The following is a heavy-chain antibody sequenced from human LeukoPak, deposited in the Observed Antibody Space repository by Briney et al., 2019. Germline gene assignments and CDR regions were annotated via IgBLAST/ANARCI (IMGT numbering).Heavy chain of an antibody. CDR2: ISAYNGNT. CDR1: GYTFISYG. Sequence: ASVKVSCKASGYTFISYGISWVRQAPGQGLEWMGWISAYNGNTNYAQKLQGRVTMTTDTSTSTAYIELRSLRSDDTAVYYCARDHAYSSGSDYWGQGTLVTVSS. D-gene: IGHD6-19*01. CDR3: ARDHAYSSGSDY. V-gene: IGHV1-18*01. J-gene: IGHJ4*02.